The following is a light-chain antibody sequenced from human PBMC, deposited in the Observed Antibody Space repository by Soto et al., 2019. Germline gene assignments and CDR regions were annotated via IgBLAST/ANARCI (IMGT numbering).Light chain of an antibody. CDR1: QDISNS. CDR3: LQHKTFPWT. V-gene: IGKV1-17*03. Sequence: DIPMTQSPSAMSASVGDRVTITCRASQDISNSLAWLQQRPGKVPKRLIYPAPSLQSGVPSRFSGSRSGTEFTLTICSKQPEDFAAYYCLQHKTFPWTFGQGTKVEIK. J-gene: IGKJ1*01. CDR2: PAP.